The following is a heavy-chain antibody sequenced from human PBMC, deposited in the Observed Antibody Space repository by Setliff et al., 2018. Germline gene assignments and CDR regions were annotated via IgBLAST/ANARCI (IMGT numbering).Heavy chain of an antibody. V-gene: IGHV3-11*05. D-gene: IGHD1-26*01. CDR3: ARDLRVSGSYDY. J-gene: IGHJ4*02. Sequence: GGSLRLSCAASGFTFSDYYMSWIRQAPGKGLEWVSYISSSSSYTNYADSVKGRVTMTRDTSTSTVYMELSSLRSEDTAVYYCARDLRVSGSYDYWGQGTLVTVSS. CDR2: ISSSSSYT. CDR1: GFTFSDYY.